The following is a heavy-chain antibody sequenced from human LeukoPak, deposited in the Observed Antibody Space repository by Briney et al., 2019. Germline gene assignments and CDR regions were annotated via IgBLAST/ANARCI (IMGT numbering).Heavy chain of an antibody. V-gene: IGHV4-34*01. D-gene: IGHD2-2*02. CDR1: GGSFSGYY. J-gene: IGHJ6*02. Sequence: SETLSLTCAVYGGSFSGYYWSWIRQPPGKGLERIGEINHSGSTNYNPSLKSRVTISVDTSKNQFSLKLSSVTAADTAVYYCARGTYCSSTSCYTRYYYYYGMDVWGQGTTVTVSS. CDR3: ARGTYCSSTSCYTRYYYYYGMDV. CDR2: INHSGST.